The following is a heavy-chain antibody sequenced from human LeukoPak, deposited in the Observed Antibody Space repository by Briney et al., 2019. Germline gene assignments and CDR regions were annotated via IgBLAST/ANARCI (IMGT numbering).Heavy chain of an antibody. D-gene: IGHD1-14*01. V-gene: IGHV1-46*01. CDR1: GGTFSSYA. CDR3: ARDIRKGAFDI. CDR2: INPSGGST. J-gene: IGHJ3*02. Sequence: APVKVSCKASGGTFSSYAISWVRQAPGQGLEWMGIINPSGGSTSYAQKFQGRVTMTRDTSTSTVYMELSSLRSEDTAVYYCARDIRKGAFDIWGQGTMVTVSS.